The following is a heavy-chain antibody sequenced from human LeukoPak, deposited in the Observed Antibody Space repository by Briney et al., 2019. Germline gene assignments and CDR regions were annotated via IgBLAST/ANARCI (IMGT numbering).Heavy chain of an antibody. Sequence: SVKVSCKTSGGTFLSHTFSWVRQAPGQGLEWMGKITPVIDTANYAQTFQGRVSIYADKSTTTVYMDLSGLRPDDTAVYYCARVNLRGSNYNWFDPWGQGTRVTVSS. J-gene: IGHJ5*02. V-gene: IGHV1-69*08. CDR3: ARVNLRGSNYNWFDP. D-gene: IGHD3-10*01. CDR1: GGTFLSHT. CDR2: ITPVIDTA.